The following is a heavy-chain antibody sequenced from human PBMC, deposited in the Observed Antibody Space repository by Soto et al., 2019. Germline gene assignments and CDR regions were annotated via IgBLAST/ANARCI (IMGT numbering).Heavy chain of an antibody. CDR3: ARHGQWLVTGYFYYGMDV. J-gene: IGHJ6*02. D-gene: IGHD6-19*01. Sequence: SETLSLTCAVSGGSISSRNWWSWVRQPPGKGLEWIGEIYHSGSTNYNPSLKSRVTISVDKSKNQFSLKLSSVTAADTAVYYCARHGQWLVTGYFYYGMDVWGQGTTVTVS. CDR2: IYHSGST. V-gene: IGHV4-4*02. CDR1: GGSISSRNW.